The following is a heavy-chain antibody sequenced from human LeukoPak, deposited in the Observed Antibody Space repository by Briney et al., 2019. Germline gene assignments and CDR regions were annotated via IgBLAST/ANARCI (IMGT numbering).Heavy chain of an antibody. CDR1: GLAFSSYG. CDR2: IWSDGSVK. CDR3: ASAAGAFDN. D-gene: IGHD6-19*01. J-gene: IGHJ4*02. V-gene: IGHV3-33*01. Sequence: GRSLRLSCAASGLAFSSYGMRWVRQAPGKGLEWVAVIWSDGSVKYYGDSVKGRFTISRDNSKNTVYLQMDSLRAEDTALYYCASAAGAFDNWGQGTLVTVS.